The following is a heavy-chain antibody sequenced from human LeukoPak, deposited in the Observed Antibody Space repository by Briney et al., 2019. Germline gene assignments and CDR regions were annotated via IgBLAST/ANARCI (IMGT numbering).Heavy chain of an antibody. CDR2: MKSNNGHT. J-gene: IGHJ4*02. V-gene: IGHV1-8*02. D-gene: IGHD7-27*01. CDR3: ARGPPNWGMVGY. Sequence: GASVNVSCKASGYTFTSYGISWVRQATGQGLEWMGWMKSNNGHTGYAQKFQGRVTMTRDTSISTAYMELSSLTFEDTAVYYCARGPPNWGMVGYWGQGTLVTVSS. CDR1: GYTFTSYG.